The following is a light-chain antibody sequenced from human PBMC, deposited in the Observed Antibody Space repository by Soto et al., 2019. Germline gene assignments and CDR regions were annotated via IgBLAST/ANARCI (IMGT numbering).Light chain of an antibody. Sequence: EIVVTQSPATLSVSAGERATLSCRASQSVSTNLAWYQQKPGQAPRLLIYGASTRATGIPARFSGSGSGTEFTLTLSSLLSEDFAVYYCQQYNYFWTFGQGTKVEIK. J-gene: IGKJ1*01. CDR2: GAS. CDR3: QQYNYFWT. CDR1: QSVSTN. V-gene: IGKV3-15*01.